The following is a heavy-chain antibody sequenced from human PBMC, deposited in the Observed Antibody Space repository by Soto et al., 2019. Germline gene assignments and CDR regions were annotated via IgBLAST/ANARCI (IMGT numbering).Heavy chain of an antibody. CDR1: GGSISSYY. CDR2: IYYIGST. V-gene: IGHV4-59*05. Sequence: SETLSLTCTVSGGSISSYYWSWIRQPPGKGLEWIGSIYYIGSTYYNPSLKSRVTISVDTSKNQFSLKLSSVTAADTAVYYCARRARDYYGMDVWGQGTTVTVSS. CDR3: ARRARDYYGMDV. J-gene: IGHJ6*02.